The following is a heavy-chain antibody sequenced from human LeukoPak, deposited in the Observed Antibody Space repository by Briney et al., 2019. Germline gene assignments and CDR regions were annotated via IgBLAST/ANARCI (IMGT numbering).Heavy chain of an antibody. CDR2: ISSSGNTI. J-gene: IGHJ5*02. V-gene: IGHV3-11*04. Sequence: GGSLRLSCAASGFTFSDYYMSWIRQAPGKGLQWVSYISSSGNTIYYADSVKGRFTIARDNAKNSLYLQMNSLRAEDTAVYYCARVVGAKVIDPWGQGTLVTVSS. CDR3: ARVVGAKVIDP. D-gene: IGHD2-15*01. CDR1: GFTFSDYY.